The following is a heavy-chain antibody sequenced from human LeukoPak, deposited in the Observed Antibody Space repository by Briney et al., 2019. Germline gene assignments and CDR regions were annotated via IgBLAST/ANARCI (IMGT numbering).Heavy chain of an antibody. CDR3: ARGVSIGIWSDMDV. D-gene: IGHD3-3*01. Sequence: GGSLRLSCPASGFTFDSYSMNWVRQAPGKGLEWVSYITSSSTTMYYADSVMGRFTISRDNAKKSLYLQMNSLRAEDTAVYYCARGVSIGIWSDMDVWGKGTTVTVSS. CDR2: ITSSSTTM. J-gene: IGHJ6*03. CDR1: GFTFDSYS. V-gene: IGHV3-48*01.